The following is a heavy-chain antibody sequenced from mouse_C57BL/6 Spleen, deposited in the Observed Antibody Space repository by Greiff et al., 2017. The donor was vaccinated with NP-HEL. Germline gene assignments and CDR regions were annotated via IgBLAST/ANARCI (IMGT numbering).Heavy chain of an antibody. J-gene: IGHJ4*01. CDR1: GFTFSSYG. V-gene: IGHV5-6*01. CDR2: ISSGGNYT. D-gene: IGHD2-4*01. Sequence: EVMLVESGGDLVKPGGSLKLSCAASGFTFSSYGMSWVRQTPDKRLEWVATISSGGNYTYYPDSVKGRFTISRDNAKNTLYLQMSSLKSEDTDMYYCARQGDYDGYYYAMDYWGQGTSVTVSS. CDR3: ARQGDYDGYYYAMDY.